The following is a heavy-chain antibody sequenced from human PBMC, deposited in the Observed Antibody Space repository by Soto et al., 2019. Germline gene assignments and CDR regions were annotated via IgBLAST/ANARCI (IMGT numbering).Heavy chain of an antibody. CDR3: ARDLVLMVYAAYYFDY. J-gene: IGHJ4*02. CDR2: IYYSGST. CDR1: GVSISSYY. V-gene: IGHV4-59*01. Sequence: SETLSLTCTVPGVSISSYYWSWIRQPPGKGLEWIGYIYYSGSTNYNPSLKSRVTISVDTSKNQFSLKLSSVTAADTAVYYCARDLVLMVYAAYYFDYWGQGTLVTVSS. D-gene: IGHD2-8*01.